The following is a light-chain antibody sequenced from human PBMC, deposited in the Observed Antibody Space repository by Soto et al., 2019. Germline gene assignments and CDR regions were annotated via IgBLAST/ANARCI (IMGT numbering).Light chain of an antibody. CDR1: RSDIGDSNF. CDR3: ASFRSGTILV. CDR2: QVN. V-gene: IGLV2-14*01. Sequence: QSALTQPASVSGSPGQSVTISCTGPRSDIGDSNFISWYQHSPGKAPRLLIYQVNNRPSGVSGRFSGSKAGNTASLPISGLLDDDEADYFCASFRSGTILVFGSGTKVTVL. J-gene: IGLJ1*01.